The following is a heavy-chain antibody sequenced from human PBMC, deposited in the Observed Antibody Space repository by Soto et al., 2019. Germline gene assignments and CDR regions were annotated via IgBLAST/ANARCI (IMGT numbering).Heavy chain of an antibody. CDR3: VIVKFLRRNGAFDI. V-gene: IGHV4-61*01. Sequence: SETLSLTCTVYGGSVSSGSYYWSWIRQPPGKGLEWIGYIYYSGSTNYNPSLKSRVTISVDTSKNQFSLKLSSVTAADTAVYNCVIVKFLRRNGAFDICGQWTMVTVSS. J-gene: IGHJ3*02. CDR1: GGSVSSGSYY. D-gene: IGHD1-1*01. CDR2: IYYSGST.